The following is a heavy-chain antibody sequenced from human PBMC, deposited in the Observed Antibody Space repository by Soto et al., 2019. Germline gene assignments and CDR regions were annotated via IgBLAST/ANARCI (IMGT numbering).Heavy chain of an antibody. J-gene: IGHJ4*02. D-gene: IGHD4-17*01. V-gene: IGHV1-8*01. CDR2: MNPNSGNT. CDR3: ATTLYGDNFHY. Sequence: QVQLVQSGAEVKKPGASVKVSCKASGYTFTSYDINWVRQATGQGLEWMGWMNPNSGNTGYAQKFQRSVNNTRITSRSTDHMKMSSLRSEVMAVYYCATTLYGDNFHYWDQGTLVTVSS. CDR1: GYTFTSYD.